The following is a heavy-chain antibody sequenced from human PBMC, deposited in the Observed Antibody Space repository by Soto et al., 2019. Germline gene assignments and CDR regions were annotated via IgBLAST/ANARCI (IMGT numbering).Heavy chain of an antibody. CDR1: GYTFTGYF. V-gene: IGHV1-2*02. Sequence: ASVKVSCKASGYTFTGYFIHWVLQAPGQGLEWMGYINPNSGATKYAPRFQGRVTMTSDTSIRTAYMDLSSVTAADTALYYCARASPSSGGSPWTNWFDPWGQGTLVTVSS. CDR3: ARASPSSGGSPWTNWFDP. CDR2: INPNSGAT. J-gene: IGHJ5*02. D-gene: IGHD2-15*01.